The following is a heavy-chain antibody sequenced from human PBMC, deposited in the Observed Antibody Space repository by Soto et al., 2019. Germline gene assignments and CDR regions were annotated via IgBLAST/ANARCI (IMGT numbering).Heavy chain of an antibody. D-gene: IGHD3-3*01. CDR1: GFTFSSYS. Sequence: SLRLSCAASGFTFSSYSMNWVRQAPGKGLEWVSSISSSSSYIYYADSVKGRFTISRDNAKNSLYLQMNSLRAEDTAVYYCAREVDTYYDFWSGSPPHNWFDPWGQGTLVTVSS. CDR3: AREVDTYYDFWSGSPPHNWFDP. CDR2: ISSSSSYI. V-gene: IGHV3-21*01. J-gene: IGHJ5*02.